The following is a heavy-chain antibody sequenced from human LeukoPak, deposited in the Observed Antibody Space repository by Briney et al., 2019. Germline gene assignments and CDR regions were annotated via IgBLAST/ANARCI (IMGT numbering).Heavy chain of an antibody. D-gene: IGHD6-13*01. CDR1: GGSISSYY. CDR2: ICLSGST. V-gene: IGHV4-59*08. Sequence: ESLSLTCTVSGGSISSYYWSWIRQPPGKGLEWIGYICLSGSTNYNPSLKSRVTISVDTSKNQFSLKLSSMTAADTAVYYCARLSTSRLSSHYYYYYYYMDVWGKGTTV. CDR3: ARLSTSRLSSHYYYYYYYMDV. J-gene: IGHJ6*03.